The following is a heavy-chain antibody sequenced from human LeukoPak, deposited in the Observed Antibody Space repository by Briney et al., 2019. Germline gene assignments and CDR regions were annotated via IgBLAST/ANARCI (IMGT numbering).Heavy chain of an antibody. Sequence: GGSLRLSCAVSGFIFSNYAMNWVRQAPEKGLEWVSTIHGGGDVTYYADSVKGRFTISRDNSKNTLYLQMSSLRAEDTAIYYCAKAYSSGWSPFDYWGQGTLVTVSS. CDR1: GFIFSNYA. CDR3: AKAYSSGWSPFDY. V-gene: IGHV3-23*01. CDR2: IHGGGDVT. J-gene: IGHJ4*02. D-gene: IGHD6-19*01.